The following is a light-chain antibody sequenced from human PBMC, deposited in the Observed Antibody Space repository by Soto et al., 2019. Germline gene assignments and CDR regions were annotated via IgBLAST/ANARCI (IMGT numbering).Light chain of an antibody. J-gene: IGKJ1*01. CDR3: QQYGSSPRT. V-gene: IGKV3-20*01. CDR1: QNVSNRY. CDR2: DAT. Sequence: EIVMTQSPATLSVSPGERGTLSCRASQNVSNRYLAWYQQKPGQAPRLLIYDATTRATGIPDRFSGSGSGTDFTLTISRLEPEDFAVYYCQQYGSSPRTFGQGTKVDIK.